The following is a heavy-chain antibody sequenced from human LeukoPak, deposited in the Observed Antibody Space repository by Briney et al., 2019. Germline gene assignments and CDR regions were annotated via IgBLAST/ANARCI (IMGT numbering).Heavy chain of an antibody. D-gene: IGHD3-10*01. Sequence: GASVTVSCKASGYTFTGYYMHWVRQAPGQGLEWMGWLNPNSGGTNYAQKFQGRVTMTRDTSISTAYMELSRLRSDDTAVYYCARVVGGNYYGSETDDYWGQGTLVTVSS. CDR3: ARVVGGNYYGSETDDY. CDR1: GYTFTGYY. CDR2: LNPNSGGT. J-gene: IGHJ4*02. V-gene: IGHV1-2*02.